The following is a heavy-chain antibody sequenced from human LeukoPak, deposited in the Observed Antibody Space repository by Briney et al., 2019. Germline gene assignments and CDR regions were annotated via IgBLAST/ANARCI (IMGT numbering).Heavy chain of an antibody. Sequence: GGSLRLSCAASGFIFTNYFMSWVRQAAGKGLEWVASIKHHGSEKYYVDSVRGRFTISRDNTKNSLYLQMSSLRAEDTAVYYCATDRGWRTSGYYLYYFEYWGQGTLVTFST. CDR3: ATDRGWRTSGYYLYYFEY. CDR1: GFIFTNYF. V-gene: IGHV3-7*01. J-gene: IGHJ4*02. CDR2: IKHHGSEK. D-gene: IGHD3-3*01.